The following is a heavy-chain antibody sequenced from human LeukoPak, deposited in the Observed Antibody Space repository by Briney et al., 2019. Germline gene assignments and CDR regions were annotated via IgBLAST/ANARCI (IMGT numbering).Heavy chain of an antibody. CDR1: GFTFSSYW. CDR3: ASGIRERGFDY. J-gene: IGHJ4*02. V-gene: IGHV3-74*01. D-gene: IGHD1-1*01. Sequence: PGGSLRLSCAASGFTFSSYWMHWVRQAPGKGLVWVSRINSDGRSTIYADSVKGRFTISRDNAKNTLYLQMNSLRAEDTAVYFCASGIRERGFDYWGQGTLVTVSS. CDR2: INSDGRST.